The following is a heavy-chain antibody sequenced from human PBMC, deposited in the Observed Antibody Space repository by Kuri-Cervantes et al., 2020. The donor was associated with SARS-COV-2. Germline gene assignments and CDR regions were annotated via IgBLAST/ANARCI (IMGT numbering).Heavy chain of an antibody. CDR3: ARDFIAAAGIDY. D-gene: IGHD6-13*01. CDR2: IIPILGTA. V-gene: IGHV1-69*04. CDR1: GYTFTSYA. Sequence: SVKVSCKASGYTFTSYAISWARQAPGQGLEWMGRIIPILGTANYAQKFQGRVTITADKSTSTAYMELSSLRSEDTAVYYCARDFIAAAGIDYWGQGTLVTVSS. J-gene: IGHJ4*02.